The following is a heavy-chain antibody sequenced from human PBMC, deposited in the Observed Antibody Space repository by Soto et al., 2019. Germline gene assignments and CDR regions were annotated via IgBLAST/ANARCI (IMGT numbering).Heavy chain of an antibody. Sequence: GGSLRLSCAASGFTFISYDMHWVRQATGKGLEWVSAIGTAGDTYYPGSVKGRFTISRENAKNSLYLQMNSLRAEDTAVYYCARGDILTGYFDYWGQGTLVTVSS. V-gene: IGHV3-13*01. J-gene: IGHJ4*02. CDR1: GFTFISYD. CDR3: ARGDILTGYFDY. CDR2: IGTAGDT. D-gene: IGHD3-9*01.